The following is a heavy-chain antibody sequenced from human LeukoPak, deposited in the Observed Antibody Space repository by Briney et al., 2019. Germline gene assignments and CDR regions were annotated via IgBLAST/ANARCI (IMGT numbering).Heavy chain of an antibody. CDR1: GGSISSSSYY. D-gene: IGHD6-13*01. V-gene: IGHV4-39*01. CDR3: ATLSLIAAAGT. J-gene: IGHJ4*02. CDR2: IYYSGST. Sequence: SETLSLTCTVSGGSISSSSYYWGWIRQPPGKGLEWIGRIYYSGSTYYNPSLKSRATISVDTSKNQFSLKLSSVTAADTAVYYCATLSLIAAAGTWGQGTLVTVSS.